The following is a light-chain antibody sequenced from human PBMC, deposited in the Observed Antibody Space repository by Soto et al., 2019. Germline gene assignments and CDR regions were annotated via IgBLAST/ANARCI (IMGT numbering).Light chain of an antibody. CDR1: QSISSW. J-gene: IGKJ1*01. Sequence: IQMYQSPSTLSASVGDRVTITCRASQSISSWLAWYQQKPGKAPKLLIYDASSLESGVPSRFSGSGSGTEFTLTISSLQPDDFATYYCQQYNSYWTFGQGTKVDIK. V-gene: IGKV1-5*01. CDR2: DAS. CDR3: QQYNSYWT.